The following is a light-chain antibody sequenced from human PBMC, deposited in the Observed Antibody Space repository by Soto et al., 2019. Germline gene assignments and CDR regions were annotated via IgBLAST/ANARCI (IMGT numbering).Light chain of an antibody. CDR2: GAS. CDR3: QQYGSSPPYT. V-gene: IGKV3-20*01. J-gene: IGKJ2*01. CDR1: QSVGSSY. Sequence: EIVLTQSPGTLSLSPGERATLSCRASQSVGSSYLAWYQQKPGQAPRLLIYGASSRATGIPDRFSGSGSGADFTLTISRLGPEDFAVYYCQQYGSSPPYTFGQGTKLEIK.